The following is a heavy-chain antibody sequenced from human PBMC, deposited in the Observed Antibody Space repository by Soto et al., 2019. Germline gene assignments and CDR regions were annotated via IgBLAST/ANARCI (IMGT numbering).Heavy chain of an antibody. Sequence: GGSLRLSCAASGFTFSSYSMNWVRQAPGKGLEWVSSISSSSSYIYYADSVKGRFTISRDNAKNSLYLQMNSLRAEDTAVYYCASWFLAYYDFWSGYYSSQKHYYYYYMDVWGKGTTVTVSS. CDR2: ISSSSSYI. J-gene: IGHJ6*03. CDR3: ASWFLAYYDFWSGYYSSQKHYYYYYMDV. CDR1: GFTFSSYS. D-gene: IGHD3-3*01. V-gene: IGHV3-21*01.